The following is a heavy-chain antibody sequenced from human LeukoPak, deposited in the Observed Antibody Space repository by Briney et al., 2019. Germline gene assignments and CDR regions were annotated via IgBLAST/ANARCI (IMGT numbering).Heavy chain of an antibody. Sequence: PSETLSLTCTVSGGSISSYYWSWIRQPPGKGLEWIGYIYYSGSTNYNPSPKSRVTISVDTSKNQFSLKLSSVTAADTAVYYCARASGSYYVGLDYWGQGTLVTVSS. D-gene: IGHD1-26*01. CDR1: GGSISSYY. CDR2: IYYSGST. J-gene: IGHJ4*02. CDR3: ARASGSYYVGLDY. V-gene: IGHV4-59*01.